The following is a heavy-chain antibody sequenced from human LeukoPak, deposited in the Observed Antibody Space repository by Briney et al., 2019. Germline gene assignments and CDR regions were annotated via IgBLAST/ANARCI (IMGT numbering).Heavy chain of an antibody. CDR1: GFTFSSYW. V-gene: IGHV3-7*01. CDR2: IKQDGSEK. J-gene: IGHJ4*02. D-gene: IGHD2-8*01. CDR3: ARASYCTNGVCYLFDY. Sequence: GGSLRLSCAASGFTFSSYWMSWVRQAPGKGLEWVANIKQDGSEKYYVDSVKGRFTISRDNAKNSLYLQMNSLRAEDTAVYYCARASYCTNGVCYLFDYWGQGTLVTVSS.